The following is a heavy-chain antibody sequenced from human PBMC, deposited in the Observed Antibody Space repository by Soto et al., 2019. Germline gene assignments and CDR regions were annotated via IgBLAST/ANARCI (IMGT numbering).Heavy chain of an antibody. D-gene: IGHD2-15*01. J-gene: IGHJ4*02. CDR2: ISAYSGNT. Sequence: QVQLVQSGGEVKKPGSAVKVSCKASAYTFTTFGIGWVRQAPGQGLEWMGWISAYSGNTEYPEKLQGRVTMTIDTSTGTTYMELRSLRSDDTAVYYCARVFCSGGSCYLDYWGQGALVTVSS. CDR3: ARVFCSGGSCYLDY. V-gene: IGHV1-18*01. CDR1: AYTFTTFG.